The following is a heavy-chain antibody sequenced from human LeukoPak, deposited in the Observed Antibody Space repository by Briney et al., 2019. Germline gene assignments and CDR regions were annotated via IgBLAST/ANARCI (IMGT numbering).Heavy chain of an antibody. D-gene: IGHD2/OR15-2a*01. CDR3: AKSQGRERPTFFPQGQRTKGYFDY. CDR2: INSDGSST. Sequence: GGSLRLSCAASGFTFSSYSMNWVRQAPGKGLVWVSRINSDGSSTSYADSVKGRFTISRDNAKNTLYLQMNSLRAEDTAVYYCAKSQGRERPTFFPQGQRTKGYFDYWGQGTLVTVSS. CDR1: GFTFSSYS. V-gene: IGHV3-74*01. J-gene: IGHJ4*02.